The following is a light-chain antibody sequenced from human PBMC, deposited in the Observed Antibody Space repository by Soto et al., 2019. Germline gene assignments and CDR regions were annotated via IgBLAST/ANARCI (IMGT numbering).Light chain of an antibody. CDR1: QRVSNNY. J-gene: IGKJ4*01. CDR3: QKYGNTPLS. CDR2: DAS. Sequence: EIVLTQSPATLSLSPGESATLSCGASQRVSNNYLAWYQQKPGLAPRLLTYDASSRATGIPDRFTGSGSGTDFTLTISRLEPEDFAVYYCQKYGNTPLSFGGGTKVEIK. V-gene: IGKV3D-20*01.